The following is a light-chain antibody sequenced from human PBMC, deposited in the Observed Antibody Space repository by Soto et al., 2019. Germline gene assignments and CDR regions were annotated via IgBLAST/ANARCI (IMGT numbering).Light chain of an antibody. J-gene: IGLJ3*02. CDR3: AAWDGSLNGWV. CDR2: NHS. Sequence: QAVVTQPPSASGTPGQRVTISCSGSSSNMGSNSVNWYQQLPGTAPKLLIYNHSHRPSGVPDRFSGSQSGTSASLAISGLQSEDEADYYCAAWDGSLNGWVFGGGTKVTVL. CDR1: SSNMGSNS. V-gene: IGLV1-44*01.